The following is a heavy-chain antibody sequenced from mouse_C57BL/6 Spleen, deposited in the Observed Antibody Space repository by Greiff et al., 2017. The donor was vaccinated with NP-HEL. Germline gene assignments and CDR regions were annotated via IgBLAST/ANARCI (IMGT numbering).Heavy chain of an antibody. D-gene: IGHD4-1*01. CDR3: APNWDGFAD. J-gene: IGHJ3*01. CDR1: GFTFSSYG. CDR2: ISSGGSYT. V-gene: IGHV5-6*01. Sequence: EVKLMESGGDLVKPGGSLKLSCAASGFTFSSYGMSWVRQTPDKRLEWVATISSGGSYTYYPDSVKGRFTISRDNAKNTLYLQMSSLKSEDTARYYCAPNWDGFADWGQGTLVTVSA.